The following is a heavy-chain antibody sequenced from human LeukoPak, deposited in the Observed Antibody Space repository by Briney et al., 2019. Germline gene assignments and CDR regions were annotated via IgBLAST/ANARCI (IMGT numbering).Heavy chain of an antibody. J-gene: IGHJ4*02. CDR2: IIPIFGTA. CDR3: ARAPMGGYSYGRFDY. V-gene: IGHV1-69*13. Sequence: ASVKVSCKASGGTVSNYAISWVRQAPGQGLEWMGGIIPIFGTANYAQKFQGRVTITADESTSTAYMELSSLRSEDTAVYYCARAPMGGYSYGRFDYWGQGTLVTVSS. CDR1: GGTVSNYA. D-gene: IGHD5-18*01.